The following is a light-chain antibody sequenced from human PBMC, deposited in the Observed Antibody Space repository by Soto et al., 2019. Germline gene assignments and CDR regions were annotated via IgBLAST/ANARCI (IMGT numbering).Light chain of an antibody. CDR3: QQSYRTPYT. CDR2: AAS. J-gene: IGKJ2*01. CDR1: QGISTY. Sequence: DIQMTQSPSSLSASVGDRVTITCRASQGISTYLIWYQQRQGKAPKLLIYAASNLVSGVPSRFSGSGSGTELTLTISSLQPEDFATYYCQQSYRTPYTFGQGTKLETK. V-gene: IGKV1-39*01.